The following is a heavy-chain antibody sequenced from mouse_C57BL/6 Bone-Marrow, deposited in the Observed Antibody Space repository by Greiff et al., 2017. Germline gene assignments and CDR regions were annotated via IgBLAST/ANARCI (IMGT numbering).Heavy chain of an antibody. Sequence: EVKLVESEGGLVQPGSSMKLSCTASGFTFSDYYMAWVRQVPEKGLEWVANINYDGSSTYYLDSLKSRFIISRDNAKNILYLQMSSLTSEDTATYYCARDPPHYYGSSPWYFDVWGTGTTVTVSS. J-gene: IGHJ1*03. V-gene: IGHV5-16*01. CDR3: ARDPPHYYGSSPWYFDV. D-gene: IGHD1-1*01. CDR2: INYDGSST. CDR1: GFTFSDYY.